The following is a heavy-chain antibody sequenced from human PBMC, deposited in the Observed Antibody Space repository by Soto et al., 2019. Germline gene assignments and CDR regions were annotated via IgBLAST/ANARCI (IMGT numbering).Heavy chain of an antibody. J-gene: IGHJ4*02. V-gene: IGHV4-34*01. Sequence: PSATLSLTCAVYGGSFSGYYWSWIRQPPGKGLEWIGEINHSGSTNYNPSLKSRVTISVDTSKNQFSLKLSSVTAADTAVYYCARGGRITIFGVVPAFDYWGQGTLVTVSS. CDR1: GGSFSGYY. D-gene: IGHD3-3*01. CDR2: INHSGST. CDR3: ARGGRITIFGVVPAFDY.